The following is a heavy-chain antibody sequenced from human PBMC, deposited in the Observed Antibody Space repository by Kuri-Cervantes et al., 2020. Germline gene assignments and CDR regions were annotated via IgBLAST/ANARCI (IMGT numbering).Heavy chain of an antibody. V-gene: IGHV4-59*01. D-gene: IGHD1-7*01. CDR1: GGSMSSYY. Sequence: GSLRLSCTVSGGSMSSYYWSWIRQPPGKGLEWIGYIYYSGSTNYNPSLKSRVTISVDTSKNQFSLKLSSVTAADTALYYCAKGIVGTTPGYFDYWGQGTLVTVSS. J-gene: IGHJ4*02. CDR3: AKGIVGTTPGYFDY. CDR2: IYYSGST.